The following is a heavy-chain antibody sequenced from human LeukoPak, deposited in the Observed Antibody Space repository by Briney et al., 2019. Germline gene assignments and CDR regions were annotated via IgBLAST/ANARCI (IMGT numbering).Heavy chain of an antibody. J-gene: IGHJ4*02. CDR1: GFTFSSYS. D-gene: IGHD3-9*01. Sequence: PGGSLRLSCAASGFTFSSYSMNWVRQAPGKGLEWVSSISSSSSYIYYADSVKGRFTISRDNAKNSLYLQMNSLRAEDTAVYYCAKELLSLSGYPATLDSWGQGTLVTVSS. V-gene: IGHV3-21*01. CDR2: ISSSSSYI. CDR3: AKELLSLSGYPATLDS.